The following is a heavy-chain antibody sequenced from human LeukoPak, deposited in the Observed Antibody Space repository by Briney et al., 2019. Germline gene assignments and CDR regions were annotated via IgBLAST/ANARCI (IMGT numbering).Heavy chain of an antibody. CDR3: ARDRLDGSGWYGMDV. Sequence: SETLSLTCTVSGGSISSGGYYWSWIRQHPGKGLEWIGYIYYSGSTYYNPSLKSRVTISVDTSKNQFSLKLSSVTAADTAVYYCARDRLDGSGWYGMDVWGQGTTVTVSS. CDR2: IYYSGST. D-gene: IGHD6-19*01. CDR1: GGSISSGGYY. J-gene: IGHJ6*02. V-gene: IGHV4-31*03.